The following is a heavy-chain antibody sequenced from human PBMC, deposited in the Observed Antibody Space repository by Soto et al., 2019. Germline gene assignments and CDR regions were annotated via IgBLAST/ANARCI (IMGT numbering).Heavy chain of an antibody. V-gene: IGHV3-23*01. CDR3: AAGGTVTRLDY. CDR1: GFTFSSYA. Sequence: EVQLLESGGGLVQPGGSLRLSCTASGFTFSSYAMSWVRQAPGKGLEWVSTISGSGGSTYSADSVKGRFSISRDNSKSTLYLQMNSLRADDTAVYYCAAGGTVTRLDYWGQGTLVTVSS. CDR2: ISGSGGST. D-gene: IGHD4-17*01. J-gene: IGHJ4*02.